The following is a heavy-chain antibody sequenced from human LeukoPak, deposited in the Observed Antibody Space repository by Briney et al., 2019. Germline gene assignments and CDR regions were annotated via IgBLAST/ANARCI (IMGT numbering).Heavy chain of an antibody. Sequence: SGPTLVKPTQTLTLTSTFSGFSLSTSGVGVGWIRQPPGKALEWLALIYWDDDKRYSSSLKSRLTITKDTSKNQVVLAMTNMDPVDTAIYYCAHLWFGDFDYWGQGTLVTVSS. V-gene: IGHV2-5*02. J-gene: IGHJ4*02. CDR3: AHLWFGDFDY. D-gene: IGHD3-10*01. CDR1: GFSLSTSGVG. CDR2: IYWDDDK.